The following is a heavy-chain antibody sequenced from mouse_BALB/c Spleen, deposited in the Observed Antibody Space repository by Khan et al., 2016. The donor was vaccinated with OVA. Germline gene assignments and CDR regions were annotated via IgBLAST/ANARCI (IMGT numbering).Heavy chain of an antibody. CDR2: INYSGST. V-gene: IGHV3-2*02. J-gene: IGHJ4*01. D-gene: IGHD2-3*01. CDR3: ASDGSRYNYAMDY. CDR1: FSITSDYA. Sequence: FSITSDYAWNWIRQFPGNKLEWMGYINYSGSTNYNPALKSRISNTRDTSKNQFFLQLNSVTAEDTATYYCASDGSRYNYAMDYWGQGTSVTVSS.